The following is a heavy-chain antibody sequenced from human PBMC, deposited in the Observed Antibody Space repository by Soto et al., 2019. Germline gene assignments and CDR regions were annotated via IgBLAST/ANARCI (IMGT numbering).Heavy chain of an antibody. V-gene: IGHV1-69*02. CDR2: IIPILGIA. D-gene: IGHD4-17*01. J-gene: IGHJ4*02. Sequence: QVQLVQSGAEVKKPGSSVKVSCKASGGTFSSYTISWVRQAPGQGLEWMGRIIPILGIANYAQKFQGRVMIFAXXSTSTAYMELSSLRSEDTAVYYCARADYGGNSVDYWGQGTLVTVSS. CDR1: GGTFSSYT. CDR3: ARADYGGNSVDY.